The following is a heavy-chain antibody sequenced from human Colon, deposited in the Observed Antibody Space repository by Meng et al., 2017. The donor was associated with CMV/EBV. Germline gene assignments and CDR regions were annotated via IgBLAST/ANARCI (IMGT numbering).Heavy chain of an antibody. J-gene: IGHJ4*02. CDR2: VNWNSGAI. CDR1: GFIFNDFA. D-gene: IGHD1-14*01. V-gene: IGHV3-9*01. Sequence: GGSLRLSCAASGFIFNDFAMHWVRQAPGKGLEWVATVNWNSGAIHYAASVKGRFTISRDNAKNSLSLQMNSLRPEDTASYYCVKAQTTTQSNYFGDWGQGTLVTVSS. CDR3: VKAQTTTQSNYFGD.